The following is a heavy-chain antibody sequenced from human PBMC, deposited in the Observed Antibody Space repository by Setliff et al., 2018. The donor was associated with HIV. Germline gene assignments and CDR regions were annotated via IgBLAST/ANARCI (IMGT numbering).Heavy chain of an antibody. D-gene: IGHD5-12*01. CDR2: FDPEDGET. CDR1: GYTLTELS. CDR3: ARTSGDAYNYEGAFDV. V-gene: IGHV1-24*01. J-gene: IGHJ3*01. Sequence: ASVKVSCKISGYTLTELSIHWVRQAPGKGLEWMGNFDPEDGETFYAQKFQGRLTMTEDTSTDTAYMELSSLRSDDTAIYYCARTSGDAYNYEGAFDVWGQGTLVTVSS.